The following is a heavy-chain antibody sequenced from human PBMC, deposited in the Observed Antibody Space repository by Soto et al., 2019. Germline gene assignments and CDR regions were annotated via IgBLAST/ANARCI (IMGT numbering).Heavy chain of an antibody. J-gene: IGHJ4*02. D-gene: IGHD6-6*01. CDR3: ARNLLDLYSSSPGIDY. Sequence: GGSLRLSCAASGFTFSICSMHWVRQAPGKGLVWVSRINSDGSSTSYADSVKGRFTISRDNAKNTLYLQMNSLRAEDTAVYYCARNLLDLYSSSPGIDYWGQGTLVTVSS. CDR1: GFTFSICS. CDR2: INSDGSST. V-gene: IGHV3-74*01.